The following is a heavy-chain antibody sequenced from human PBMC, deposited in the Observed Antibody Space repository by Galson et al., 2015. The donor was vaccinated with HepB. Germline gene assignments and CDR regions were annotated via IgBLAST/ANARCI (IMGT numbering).Heavy chain of an antibody. J-gene: IGHJ4*02. CDR1: GGSFSGYY. CDR2: INHSGST. CDR3: ARGRRLPLHDFDY. D-gene: IGHD2-15*01. V-gene: IGHV4-34*01. Sequence: SETLSLTCAVYGGSFSGYYWSWIRQPPGKGLEWIGGINHSGSTNYNPSLKSRVTISVDTSKNQFSLKLSSVTAADTAVYYCARGRRLPLHDFDYWGQGTLVTVSS.